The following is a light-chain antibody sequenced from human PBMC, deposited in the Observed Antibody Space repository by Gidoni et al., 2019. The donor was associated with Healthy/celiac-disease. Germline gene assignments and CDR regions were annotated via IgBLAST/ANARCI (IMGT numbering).Light chain of an antibody. CDR1: SSDVGGYNY. CDR2: DVS. CDR3: SSYTSSSTLV. J-gene: IGLJ2*01. V-gene: IGLV2-14*03. Sequence: YARTQPASVSGSPGKAITIPCTGTSSDVGGYNYVSGYQQHPGKAPKFMIYDVSNRPSGVSNRFSGSQSGNTASLTISGLQAEDEADYYCSSYTSSSTLVFGGGTKLXVX.